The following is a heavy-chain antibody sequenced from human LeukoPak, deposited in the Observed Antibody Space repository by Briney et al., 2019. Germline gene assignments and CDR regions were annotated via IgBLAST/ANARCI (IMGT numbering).Heavy chain of an antibody. J-gene: IGHJ5*02. CDR1: GGSISSSSYY. Sequence: SETLSLTCTVSGGSISSSSYYWGWIRQPPGKGLEWLGSIYYSGRTYYNPSLKRRVTISVDTSKNQFSLKLSSVTAADTAVYYCARDGGYSSSWSNWFDPWGQGTLVTVSS. CDR3: ARDGGYSSSWSNWFDP. D-gene: IGHD6-13*01. CDR2: IYYSGRT. V-gene: IGHV4-39*07.